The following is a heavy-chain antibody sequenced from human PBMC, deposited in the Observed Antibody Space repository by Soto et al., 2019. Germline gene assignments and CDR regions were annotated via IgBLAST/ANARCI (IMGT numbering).Heavy chain of an antibody. J-gene: IGHJ5*02. CDR3: ARDRDCSGGSCYYPNWFDP. V-gene: IGHV1-69*04. D-gene: IGHD2-15*01. Sequence: GASVKVSCKASGGTFSSYTISWVRQAPGQGLEWMGRIIPILGIANYAQKFQGRVTITADKSTSTAYMELSSLRSEDTAVYYCARDRDCSGGSCYYPNWFDPWGQGTLVTVSS. CDR2: IIPILGIA. CDR1: GGTFSSYT.